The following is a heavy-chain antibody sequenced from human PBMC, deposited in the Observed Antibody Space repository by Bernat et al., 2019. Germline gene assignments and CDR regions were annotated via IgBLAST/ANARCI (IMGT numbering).Heavy chain of an antibody. CDR3: ARAASESGIEAAGTLDY. Sequence: QVQLVESGGGVVQPGRSLTLSCSASGFTFSSYGMHWVRQAPGKELEWVAVIWYDGSHKYYAAAVKCRLTNSSDNSKNTLYLQMNSLRDEDTAVYYCARAASESGIEAAGTLDYWGQGTLVTVSS. CDR2: IWYDGSHK. D-gene: IGHD6-13*01. J-gene: IGHJ4*02. V-gene: IGHV3-33*01. CDR1: GFTFSSYG.